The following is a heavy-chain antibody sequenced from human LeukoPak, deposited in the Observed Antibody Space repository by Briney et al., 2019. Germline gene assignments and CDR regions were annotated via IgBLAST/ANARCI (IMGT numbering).Heavy chain of an antibody. CDR2: ITPILGIA. V-gene: IGHV1-69*02. Sequence: SVKVSCKASGGTFSSYTISWVRQAPGQGLEWMGRITPILGIANYAQKFQGRVTITADKSTSTAYMELSSLRSEDTAVYYCARVGGYDYGDYPLFYWGQGTLVTVSS. CDR1: GGTFSSYT. CDR3: ARVGGYDYGDYPLFY. D-gene: IGHD4-17*01. J-gene: IGHJ4*02.